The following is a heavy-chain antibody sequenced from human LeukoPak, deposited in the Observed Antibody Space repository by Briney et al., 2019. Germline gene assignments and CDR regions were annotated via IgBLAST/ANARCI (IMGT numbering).Heavy chain of an antibody. Sequence: PSETLSLTCTVSGDSISTYYWTWMRQPPGKGLEWIGYISYSRGTNYNPSLKRRVTISVDTSKKQFSLNLNSVTAANTAVYYCAGRGPLHFEIWGQGRMVTVSS. CDR2: ISYSRGT. D-gene: IGHD3-10*01. CDR3: AGRGPLHFEI. J-gene: IGHJ3*02. CDR1: GDSISTYY. V-gene: IGHV4-59*03.